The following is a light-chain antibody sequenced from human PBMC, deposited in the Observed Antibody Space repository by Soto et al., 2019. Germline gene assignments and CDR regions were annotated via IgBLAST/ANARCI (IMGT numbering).Light chain of an antibody. V-gene: IGLV2-23*01. J-gene: IGLJ1*01. CDR3: CSYAGSITFYV. CDR1: NSDVGSYNL. CDR2: KGS. Sequence: QSVLTQPASGSGSPGRAITLSCTGTNSDVGSYNLVSWYQQHPGKAPKLVIYKGSERPSGVSNRFSGSKSGNTASLTISGLQAEDEADYYCCSYAGSITFYVFGTGTKVTVL.